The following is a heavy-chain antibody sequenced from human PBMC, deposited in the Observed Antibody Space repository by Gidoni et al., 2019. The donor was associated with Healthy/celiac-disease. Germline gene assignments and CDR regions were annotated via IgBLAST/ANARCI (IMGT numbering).Heavy chain of an antibody. CDR1: GGFFSGYY. J-gene: IGHJ5*02. CDR2: INHSGST. D-gene: IGHD2-15*01. CDR3: ASRPDCSGGSCPRPNWFDP. Sequence: QVQLQQWGAGLLKPSETLSPTGAVHGGFFSGYYWSWIRPPPGKGLEWIGEINHSGSTNYNPSLKSRGTISVDTSKNQFSLKLSSVTAADTAVYYCASRPDCSGGSCPRPNWFDPWGQGTLVTVSS. V-gene: IGHV4-34*01.